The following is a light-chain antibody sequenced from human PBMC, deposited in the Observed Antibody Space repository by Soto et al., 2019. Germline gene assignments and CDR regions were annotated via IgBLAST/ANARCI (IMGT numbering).Light chain of an antibody. J-gene: IGKJ3*01. CDR1: QSVGSN. CDR2: GAS. Sequence: DIVMTQSPATLSVSPGGRATLSCRASQSVGSNVAWYQQKPGQPPRLLIYGASTRAAGVPARFSGSGYGRQFSLTISSLQSEDFATYYCQQTNSFPFTFGPGTKVDIK. CDR3: QQTNSFPFT. V-gene: IGKV3-15*01.